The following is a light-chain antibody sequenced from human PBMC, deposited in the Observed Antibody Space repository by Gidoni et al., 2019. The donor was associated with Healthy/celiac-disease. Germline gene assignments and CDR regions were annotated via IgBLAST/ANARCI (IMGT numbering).Light chain of an antibody. Sequence: QSVLTQPPSVSGAPGQRVTISCTGSSSNIGAGYDVPWYQQLPGTAPKLLINGNSNRPSGVPDRFSGSKSGTSASLAITGLQAEDEADYYCQSYDSSLSGSDVFGTGTKVTVL. CDR1: SSNIGAGYD. V-gene: IGLV1-40*01. CDR2: GNS. CDR3: QSYDSSLSGSDV. J-gene: IGLJ1*01.